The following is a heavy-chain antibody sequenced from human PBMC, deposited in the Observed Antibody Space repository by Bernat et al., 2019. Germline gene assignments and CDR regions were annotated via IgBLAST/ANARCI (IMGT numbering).Heavy chain of an antibody. D-gene: IGHD3-16*02. V-gene: IGHV3-74*01. CDR3: ARDDYIWGSYQGDAFDI. CDR1: GFTFSSYW. J-gene: IGHJ3*02. Sequence: EVQLVESGGGLVQPGGSLRLSCAASGFTFSSYWMHWVRQAPGKGLVWVSRINSDGSSTSYADSVKGRFTISRDNAKNTLYLQMNSLRAEDMAVYYCARDDYIWGSYQGDAFDIWGQGTMVTVSS. CDR2: INSDGSST.